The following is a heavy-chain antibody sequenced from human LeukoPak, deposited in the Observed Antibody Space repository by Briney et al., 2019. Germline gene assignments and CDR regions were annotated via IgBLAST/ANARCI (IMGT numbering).Heavy chain of an antibody. CDR3: AKTTAGYSSGRYPGWPIDY. D-gene: IGHD2-15*01. CDR2: VSGSGDGT. Sequence: GGSLRLSCAASGFTFTSYAMGWVRQAPGKGLEWVSSVSGSGDGTYYADSVKGRFTISRDDSKDTVFLQMDSLRAEDTAVYYCAKTTAGYSSGRYPGWPIDYWGQGTLVTVSS. CDR1: GFTFTSYA. V-gene: IGHV3-23*01. J-gene: IGHJ4*02.